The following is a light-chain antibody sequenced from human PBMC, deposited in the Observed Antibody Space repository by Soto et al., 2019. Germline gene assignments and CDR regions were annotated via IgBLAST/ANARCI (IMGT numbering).Light chain of an antibody. CDR2: GAS. V-gene: IGKV3-15*01. Sequence: EIVMTQSPATLSVSPGERATLSCRASQSVSSNLAWYQQKPGQAPRLLIYGASTRATGIPARFSGSGSGTEFTLTISSLQPEDFAVYYCLQYNNWPPAWTFGQGTKVEIE. CDR3: LQYNNWPPAWT. CDR1: QSVSSN. J-gene: IGKJ1*01.